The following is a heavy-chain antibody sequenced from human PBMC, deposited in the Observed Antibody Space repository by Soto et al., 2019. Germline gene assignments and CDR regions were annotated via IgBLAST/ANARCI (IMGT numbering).Heavy chain of an antibody. CDR1: GFTFSSYA. D-gene: IGHD6-13*01. CDR3: ARFGVSSSWYYFDY. Sequence: PGGSLRLSCAASGFTFSSYAMHWVRQAPGKGLEWVAVISYDGSNKYYADSVKGRFTISRDNSKNTLYLQMNSLRAEDTAVYYCARFGVSSSWYYFDYWGQGTLVTAPQ. V-gene: IGHV3-30-3*01. J-gene: IGHJ4*02. CDR2: ISYDGSNK.